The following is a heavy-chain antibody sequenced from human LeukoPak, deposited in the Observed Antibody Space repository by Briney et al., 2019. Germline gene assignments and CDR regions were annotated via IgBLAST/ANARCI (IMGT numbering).Heavy chain of an antibody. CDR1: GFSFSSYS. Sequence: PGGSLRLSCAASGFSFSSYSMKWVRQAPGKGLEWVSSISSSSNYIYYADSVKGRFTISRDNAKNSLYLQMNSLRAEDTAVYYCARFIAAPYYFDYWGRGTLVTVSS. J-gene: IGHJ4*02. CDR2: ISSSSNYI. D-gene: IGHD6-13*01. CDR3: ARFIAAPYYFDY. V-gene: IGHV3-21*01.